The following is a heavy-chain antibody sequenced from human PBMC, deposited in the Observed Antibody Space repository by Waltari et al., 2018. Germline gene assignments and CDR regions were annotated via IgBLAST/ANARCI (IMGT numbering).Heavy chain of an antibody. CDR1: GFTFSSYA. CDR2: ISGSGGST. CDR3: AKDYYYDSSGYYYVFFDY. V-gene: IGHV3-23*04. Sequence: EVQLVESGGGLVQPGGSLRLSCAASGFTFSSYAMSWVRQAPGKGLEWVSAISGSGGSTYYADTGKVRFTISRDNSKNTLYLQMNSLRAEDTAVYYCAKDYYYDSSGYYYVFFDYWGQGTLVTVSS. J-gene: IGHJ4*02. D-gene: IGHD3-22*01.